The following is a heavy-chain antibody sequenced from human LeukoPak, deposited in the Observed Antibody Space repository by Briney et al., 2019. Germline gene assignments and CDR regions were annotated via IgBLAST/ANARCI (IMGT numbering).Heavy chain of an antibody. D-gene: IGHD3-10*01. V-gene: IGHV3-23*01. CDR1: GFTFSNFA. CDR3: AREAENYGLTLDI. CDR2: ISGSGGNI. Sequence: GGSLRLSCAASGFTFSNFAMSWVRQAPGKGLEWVSSISGSGGNIYYADSVKGRFTISRDNPGDTLYLQMDSLRAEDTAVYYCAREAENYGLTLDIWGQGTMVTVSS. J-gene: IGHJ3*02.